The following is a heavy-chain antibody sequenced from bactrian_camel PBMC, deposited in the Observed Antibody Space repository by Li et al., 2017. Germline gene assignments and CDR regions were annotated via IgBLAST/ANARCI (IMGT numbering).Heavy chain of an antibody. J-gene: IGHJ4*01. Sequence: HVQLVESGGGSVQPGGSLRLSCAASGNTGSSLWMGWFRQLPGKERDAVAAIAVVSGFTYYADSVKGRFTMSRDDAKNTVYLQMDSLKPNDTAMYYCASSYQRGINWSDSGKYTYWGLGTQVTVS. V-gene: IGHV3-3*01. D-gene: IGHD2*01. CDR3: ASSYQRGINWSDSGKYTY. CDR2: IAVVSGFT. CDR1: GNTGSSLW.